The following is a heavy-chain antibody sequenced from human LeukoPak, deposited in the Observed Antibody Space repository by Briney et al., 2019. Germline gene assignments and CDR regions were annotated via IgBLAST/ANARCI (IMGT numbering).Heavy chain of an antibody. V-gene: IGHV4-30-4*01. CDR1: GGSISCGDYY. J-gene: IGHJ6*02. Sequence: SQTLSLTCTVSGGSISCGDYYWSWIRQPPGKGLKWIGYIFYSGNTYYNPSLKSRVPISVDTSKNRFSLKLSSVTAADTAVYYCARGTVTENYYYYYGMDVWGQGTTVTVSS. CDR2: IFYSGNT. D-gene: IGHD4-17*01. CDR3: ARGTVTENYYYYYGMDV.